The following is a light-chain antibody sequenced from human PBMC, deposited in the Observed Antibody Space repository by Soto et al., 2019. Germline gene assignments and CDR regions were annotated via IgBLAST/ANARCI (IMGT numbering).Light chain of an antibody. V-gene: IGKV3-20*01. CDR3: QQYATSPPRT. CDR1: QSVSNNF. J-gene: IGKJ1*01. CDR2: GAS. Sequence: EIVLTQSPFTLSFSPVVRATLSFIASQSVSNNFLAWYQQKPGQAPRLLIYGASSRATGIPDRFSGSGSGTDFTLTISRLEPEDFAVYYCQQYATSPPRTFGQGTKVDIK.